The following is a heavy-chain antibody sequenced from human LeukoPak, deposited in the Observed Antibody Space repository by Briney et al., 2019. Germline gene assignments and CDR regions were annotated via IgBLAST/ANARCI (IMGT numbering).Heavy chain of an antibody. D-gene: IGHD4-17*01. V-gene: IGHV1-69*05. J-gene: IGHJ3*02. CDR1: GGTFSSYA. CDR3: ARDPDYGDQGNAFDI. Sequence: SVKVSCKASGGTFSSYAISWVRQAPGQGLEWMGRILPIFGTANYAQKFQGRVTITTDESTSTAYMELSSLRSEDTAVYYCARDPDYGDQGNAFDIWGQGTMVTVSS. CDR2: ILPIFGTA.